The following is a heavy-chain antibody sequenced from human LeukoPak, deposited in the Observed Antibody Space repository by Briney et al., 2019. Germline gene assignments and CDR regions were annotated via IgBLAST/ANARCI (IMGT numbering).Heavy chain of an antibody. D-gene: IGHD5-24*01. CDR1: GFTFSSYG. V-gene: IGHV3-23*01. Sequence: PGGSLRLSCAASGFTFSSYGMSWVRQAPGKGLEWVSAISGSGGSTYYADSVKGRFTISRDNSKNTLYLQMNSLRAEDTAVYYCAKGRRDGYNAFDYWGQGTMVTVSS. CDR3: AKGRRDGYNAFDY. J-gene: IGHJ3*01. CDR2: ISGSGGST.